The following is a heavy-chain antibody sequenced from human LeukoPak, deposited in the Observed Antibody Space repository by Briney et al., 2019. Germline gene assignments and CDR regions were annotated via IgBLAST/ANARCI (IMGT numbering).Heavy chain of an antibody. Sequence: PSETLSLTCTVSGGSISSSSYYWGWIRQPPGKGLEWIGSIYYSGSTYYNPSLKSRVTISVDTSKNQFSLKLSSVTAADTAVYYCARDGRVRGVPRWDAFDIWGQGTMVTVSS. V-gene: IGHV4-39*07. CDR1: GGSISSSSYY. J-gene: IGHJ3*02. CDR2: IYYSGST. CDR3: ARDGRVRGVPRWDAFDI. D-gene: IGHD3-10*01.